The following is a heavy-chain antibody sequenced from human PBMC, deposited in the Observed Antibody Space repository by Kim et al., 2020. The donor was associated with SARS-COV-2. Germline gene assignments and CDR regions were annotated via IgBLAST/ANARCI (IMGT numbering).Heavy chain of an antibody. D-gene: IGHD6-19*01. CDR3: ARVLTSGWSYFDY. V-gene: IGHV3-21*04. Sequence: YADSVKGRFTISGANAGASLYLRMNSLRAEDTAVYYCARVLTSGWSYFDYWGQGTLVTVSS. J-gene: IGHJ4*02.